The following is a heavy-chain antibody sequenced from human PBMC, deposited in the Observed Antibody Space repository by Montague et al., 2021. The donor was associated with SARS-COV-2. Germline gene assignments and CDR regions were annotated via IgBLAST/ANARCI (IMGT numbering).Heavy chain of an antibody. Sequence: SLRLSCAASGFTFSSYAMHWVRQAPGKGLEWAAVISDDGSKKYYVDSVKGRFTISRDNSKNTLYLQMNSLRTEDTAVYYCARDRSWLILGELDYWGQGTLVTVSS. CDR2: ISDDGSKK. J-gene: IGHJ4*02. V-gene: IGHV3-30*04. CDR1: GFTFSSYA. D-gene: IGHD6-19*01. CDR3: ARDRSWLILGELDY.